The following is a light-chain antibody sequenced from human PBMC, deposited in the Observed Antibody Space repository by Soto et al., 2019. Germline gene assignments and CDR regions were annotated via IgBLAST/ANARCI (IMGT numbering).Light chain of an antibody. CDR1: TSNIGSNY. V-gene: IGLV1-47*01. CDR3: ATWDDSLNEYV. J-gene: IGLJ1*01. Sequence: QSVLTQPPSASGTPGQGVTISCSGSTSNIGSNYVYWYQQLPGTAPKLLIYRSNQRPSGVPDRFSGSKSGTSASLAISGLRSDDEADYFCATWDDSLNEYVFGDGTKVTVL. CDR2: RSN.